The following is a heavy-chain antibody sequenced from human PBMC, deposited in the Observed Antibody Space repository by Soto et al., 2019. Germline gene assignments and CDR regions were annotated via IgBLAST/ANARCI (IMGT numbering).Heavy chain of an antibody. CDR2: ISGSGGST. CDR3: AKDSLTRDYGDYLNYFDY. D-gene: IGHD4-17*01. V-gene: IGHV3-23*01. CDR1: GFTFSSYA. Sequence: GSLRLSCAASGFTFSSYAMSWVRQAPGKGLEWVSAISGSGGSTYYADSVKGRFTISRDNSKNTLYLQMNSLRAEDTAVYYCAKDSLTRDYGDYLNYFDYWGQGTLVTVSS. J-gene: IGHJ4*02.